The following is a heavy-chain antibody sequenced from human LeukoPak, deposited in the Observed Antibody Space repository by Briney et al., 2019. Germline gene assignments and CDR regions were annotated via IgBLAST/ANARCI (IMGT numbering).Heavy chain of an antibody. J-gene: IGHJ4*02. Sequence: GGSLRLSCVASGFIVSSNYMSWVRQAPGKGLEWASSISGSGPSTDYADSVKGRFTISRDKAKNALYLQMNSLRAEDTAVYYCARPPTFYYDSSHYHYDYWGQGTLVTVSS. CDR1: GFIVSSNY. CDR2: ISGSGPST. CDR3: ARPPTFYYDSSHYHYDY. V-gene: IGHV3-23*01. D-gene: IGHD3-22*01.